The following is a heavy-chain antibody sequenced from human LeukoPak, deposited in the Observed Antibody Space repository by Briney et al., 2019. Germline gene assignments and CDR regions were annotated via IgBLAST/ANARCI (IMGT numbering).Heavy chain of an antibody. CDR1: GYTFTGYY. J-gene: IGHJ4*02. CDR2: IYPNTGAT. CDR3: GTLLSNGPFDY. Sequence: ASLKVSCKASGYTFTGYYMHWVRQAPGQGLEWMGWIYPNTGATKYAQKFQGRVTMTRDTSISTAYMELSALRSDDTAVYYCGTLLSNGPFDYWGQGSLVTVSS. V-gene: IGHV1-2*02.